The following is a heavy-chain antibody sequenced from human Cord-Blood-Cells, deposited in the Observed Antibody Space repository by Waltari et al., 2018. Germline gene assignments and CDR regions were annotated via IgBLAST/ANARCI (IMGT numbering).Heavy chain of an antibody. D-gene: IGHD3-22*01. J-gene: IGHJ4*02. CDR3: ARRTDWNYYDSSGYYYFDY. V-gene: IGHV4-34*01. Sequence: QVQLQQWGAGLLKPSETLSLTCAVYGGSFSGYYWSCIRQPPGKGLEWIGEINHSGSTNCNPSLKRRVTRSVETSKNQFALKLSSGTAAATAVYYCARRTDWNYYDSSGYYYFDYWGQGTLVTVSS. CDR1: GGSFSGYY. CDR2: INHSGST.